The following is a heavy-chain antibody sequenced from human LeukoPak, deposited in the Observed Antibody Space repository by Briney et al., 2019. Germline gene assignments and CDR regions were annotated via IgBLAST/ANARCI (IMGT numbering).Heavy chain of an antibody. V-gene: IGHV4-59*11. CDR1: GGSISSHF. J-gene: IGHJ6*02. CDR3: ARGNVDTAWNYYGMDV. CDR2: IYSSGNT. D-gene: IGHD5-18*01. Sequence: SETLSLTCTVSGGSISSHFWSWIRQPPGKGLELIAYIYSSGNTNYNPSLKSRVTMSVDTSKNQFSLKLRSVTAADTAVYYCARGNVDTAWNYYGMDVWGQGTTVTVS.